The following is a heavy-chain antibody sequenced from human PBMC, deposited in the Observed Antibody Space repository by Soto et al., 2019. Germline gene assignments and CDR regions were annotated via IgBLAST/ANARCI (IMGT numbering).Heavy chain of an antibody. CDR2: LSAYNGNT. D-gene: IGHD3-10*01. CDR1: GYTFTSYA. V-gene: IGHV1-18*01. CDR3: ARDISMVRALDY. Sequence: QVQLVQSGAEVKKPGASVKVSCKASGYTFTSYAISWVRQAPGQGLEWMGWLSAYNGNTNYAQKLLGRVTVTTDTSTITAHFELRSLRSDDTVVFYGARDISMVRALDYWGQGTLGTVSS. J-gene: IGHJ4*02.